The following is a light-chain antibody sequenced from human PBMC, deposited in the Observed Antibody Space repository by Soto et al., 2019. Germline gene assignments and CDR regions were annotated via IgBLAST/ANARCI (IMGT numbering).Light chain of an antibody. Sequence: EILLTQSPGTLSLSPGDRATLSCRASQTVSNIYLVWYQQRPGQAPRLLIYETSIRASGIPDRFSGSGSGTDFTLTISRLEPEDFAVYGCQQFGTSPYTFGQGTKVESK. J-gene: IGKJ2*01. V-gene: IGKV3-20*01. CDR2: ETS. CDR3: QQFGTSPYT. CDR1: QTVSNIY.